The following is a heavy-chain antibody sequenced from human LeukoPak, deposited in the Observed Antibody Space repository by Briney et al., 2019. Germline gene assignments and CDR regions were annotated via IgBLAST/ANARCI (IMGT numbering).Heavy chain of an antibody. J-gene: IGHJ6*03. V-gene: IGHV3-23*01. CDR1: GFTFSSYA. Sequence: GGSLRLSCAASGFTFSSYAMSWVRQAPGKGLEWVSTISNSDGSTYYADSVKGRFSISRDNSENTLYLQMNSLRAEDTAVYYCARGRGYSYGYRSNYYYMDVWGKGTTVTVSS. CDR2: ISNSDGST. D-gene: IGHD5-18*01. CDR3: ARGRGYSYGYRSNYYYMDV.